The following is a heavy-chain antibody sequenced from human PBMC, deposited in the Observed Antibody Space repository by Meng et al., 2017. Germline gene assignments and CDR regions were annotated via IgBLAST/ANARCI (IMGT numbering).Heavy chain of an antibody. Sequence: GESLKISCAASGFTFSSYAMHWVRQAPGKGLERVAVISYDGSNKYYADSVKGRFTISRDNSKNTLYLQMNSLRAGDTAAYYCARDLGIAVAGSVGWYYYGMDVWGQGTTVTVSS. J-gene: IGHJ6*02. CDR2: ISYDGSNK. D-gene: IGHD6-19*01. CDR3: ARDLGIAVAGSVGWYYYGMDV. CDR1: GFTFSSYA. V-gene: IGHV3-30*04.